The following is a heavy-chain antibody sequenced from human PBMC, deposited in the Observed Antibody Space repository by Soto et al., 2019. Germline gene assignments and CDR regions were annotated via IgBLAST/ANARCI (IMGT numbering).Heavy chain of an antibody. D-gene: IGHD2-15*01. Sequence: GGSLTLSCVASGFAFSNAWINWVRQAPEKGLEWVGRINSDGTSTSYADSVKGRLTISRDNAKNTLYLQMNSLRDEDTAVYSCAGVYCSGGSSNHFYNWGQGTLVTVSS. CDR1: GFAFSNAW. V-gene: IGHV3-74*01. CDR3: AGVYCSGGSSNHFYN. J-gene: IGHJ4*01. CDR2: INSDGTST.